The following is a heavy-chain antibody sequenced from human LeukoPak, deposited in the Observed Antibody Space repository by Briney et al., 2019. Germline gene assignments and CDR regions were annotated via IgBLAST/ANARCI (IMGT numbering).Heavy chain of an antibody. D-gene: IGHD6-13*01. CDR2: IYPGDSDT. Sequence: PGESLKISCKGSGYSFTSYWIGWVRQMPGKGLEWMGIIYPGDSDTRYSPSFQGQVTISADKSISTAYLQWSSLKASDTAMYYCARLSSSWYFANYYYYMDVWGKGTTVTISS. J-gene: IGHJ6*03. CDR3: ARLSSSWYFANYYYYMDV. CDR1: GYSFTSYW. V-gene: IGHV5-51*01.